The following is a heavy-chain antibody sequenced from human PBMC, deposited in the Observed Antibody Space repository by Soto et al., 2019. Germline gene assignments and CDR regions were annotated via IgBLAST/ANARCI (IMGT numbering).Heavy chain of an antibody. CDR2: IYYSGST. CDR3: ARAVGSSWAFFDY. Sequence: PSEPLSLTCTVSGGSISRYYWSWIRQPPGKGLEWIGYIYYSGSTNYNPSLKSRVTISVDTSKNQFSLKLSSVTAADTAVYYCARAVGSSWAFFDYWGQGTLVTVSS. CDR1: GGSISRYY. J-gene: IGHJ4*02. D-gene: IGHD6-13*01. V-gene: IGHV4-59*01.